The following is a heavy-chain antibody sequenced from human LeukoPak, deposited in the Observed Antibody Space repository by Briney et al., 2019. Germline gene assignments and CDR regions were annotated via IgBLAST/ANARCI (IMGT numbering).Heavy chain of an antibody. V-gene: IGHV3-23*01. CDR2: ISGSGGST. CDR1: GFTFGDYA. D-gene: IGHD3-16*01. Sequence: GGSLRLSCAASGFTFGDYAMHWVRQAPGKGLEWVSAISGSGGSTYYAESVKGRFTISRDNSKNTLYLQMNNVRAEDTAVYCCAKVWAYYFDSWGQGTLVTVSS. CDR3: AKVWAYYFDS. J-gene: IGHJ4*02.